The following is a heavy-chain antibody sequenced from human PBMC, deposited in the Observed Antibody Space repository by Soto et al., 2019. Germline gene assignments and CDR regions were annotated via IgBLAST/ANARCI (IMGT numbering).Heavy chain of an antibody. CDR2: SSAYNGVT. D-gene: IGHD2-15*01. CDR3: ARGPRSGYCSGGSCHYFDY. V-gene: IGHV1-18*01. J-gene: IGHJ4*02. Sequence: QVQLVQSGGEVKKPGASVKVSCKASGYTFTSYGITWVRQAPGQGLEWMGWSSAYNGVTKYAQKFQDRVTMTTEPSTSTAYMELRSLRSDDTAVYYCARGPRSGYCSGGSCHYFDYWGQGTLVTVSS. CDR1: GYTFTSYG.